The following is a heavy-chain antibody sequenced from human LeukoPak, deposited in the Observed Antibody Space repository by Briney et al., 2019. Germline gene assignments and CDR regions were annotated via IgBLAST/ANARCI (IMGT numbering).Heavy chain of an antibody. CDR3: TTGYNWNDDLDY. Sequence: GGSLRLSCAASGFTFSSYAMSWVRQAPGKGLEWVGRIKSKTDGGTTDYAAPVKGRFTISRDDSKNTLYLQMNSLKTEDTAVYYCTTGYNWNDDLDYWGQGTLVTVSS. J-gene: IGHJ4*02. CDR1: GFTFSSYA. V-gene: IGHV3-15*01. CDR2: IKSKTDGGTT. D-gene: IGHD1-1*01.